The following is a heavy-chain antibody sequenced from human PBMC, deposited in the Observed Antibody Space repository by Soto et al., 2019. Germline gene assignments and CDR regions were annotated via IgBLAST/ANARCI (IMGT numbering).Heavy chain of an antibody. J-gene: IGHJ4*02. V-gene: IGHV1-69*13. D-gene: IGHD3-22*01. CDR1: GGTFSSYA. CDR2: IIPIFGTA. CDR3: AREDPASGYCSY. Sequence: GASVKVSCKASGGTFSSYAISWVRQAPGQGLEWMGGIIPIFGTANYAQKFQGRVTITADESTSTAYMELSSLRSEDTAVYYCAREDPASGYCSYWGQGTLVTVSS.